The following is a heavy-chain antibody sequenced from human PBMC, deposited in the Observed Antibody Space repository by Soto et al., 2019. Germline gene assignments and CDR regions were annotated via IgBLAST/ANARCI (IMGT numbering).Heavy chain of an antibody. CDR3: ARDVVVTAIFGPTRFYFDY. CDR1: GGSFSDYY. V-gene: IGHV4-34*01. J-gene: IGHJ4*02. D-gene: IGHD2-21*02. CDR2: INHSGST. Sequence: SETLSLTCAVYGGSFSDYYWSWIRQPPGKGLEWIGEINHSGSTNYNPSLKSRVTISVDTSKNQFSLRLSSVTATDTAIYYCARDVVVTAIFGPTRFYFDYWGQGTLVTVSS.